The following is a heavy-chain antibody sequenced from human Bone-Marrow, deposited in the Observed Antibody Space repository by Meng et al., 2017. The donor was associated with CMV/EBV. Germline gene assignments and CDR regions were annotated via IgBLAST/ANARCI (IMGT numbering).Heavy chain of an antibody. V-gene: IGHV3-21*01. J-gene: IGHJ4*02. Sequence: GESLKISCAASGFTFSSYSMNWVRQAPGKGLEWVSSISSSSSYIYYADSVKGRFTISRDNAKNSLYLQMNSLRAEDTAVYYCARDLGTIDYWGQGTLVTFAS. CDR2: ISSSSSYI. CDR1: GFTFSSYS. CDR3: ARDLGTIDY.